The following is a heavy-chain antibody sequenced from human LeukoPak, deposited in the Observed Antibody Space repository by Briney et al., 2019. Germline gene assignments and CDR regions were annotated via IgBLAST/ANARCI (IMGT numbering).Heavy chain of an antibody. D-gene: IGHD1-7*01. CDR3: ARGNSNGFDI. CDR1: GFSFSDYG. Sequence: GGSLRLSCVASGFSFSDYGMDWVRQAPGKGLEWVSFIRYDGTGQYYADSVKGRLTISRDNSKNMLYLQLNSVRPDDTAVYYCARGNSNGFDIWGQGTMVTVSS. CDR2: IRYDGTGQ. J-gene: IGHJ3*02. V-gene: IGHV3-30*02.